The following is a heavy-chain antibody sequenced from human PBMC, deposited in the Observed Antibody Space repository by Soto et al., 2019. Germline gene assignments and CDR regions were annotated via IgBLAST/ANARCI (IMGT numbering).Heavy chain of an antibody. D-gene: IGHD6-13*01. V-gene: IGHV4-59*01. CDR2: ISYSGST. CDR3: ARGTSWQLPFDY. CDR1: SDSISSYY. Sequence: KTSETLSLTCTVSSDSISSYYWSWIRQPPGKRLEWIGYISYSGSTDYNPSLKSRVTISGDTSKNQFSLKVSSVTAADTAVYYCARGTSWQLPFDYWGQGXLVTVYS. J-gene: IGHJ4*02.